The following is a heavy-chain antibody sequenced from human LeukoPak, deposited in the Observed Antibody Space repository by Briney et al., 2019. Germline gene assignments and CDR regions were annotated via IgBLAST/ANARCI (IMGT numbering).Heavy chain of an antibody. CDR2: IRYDGNNK. CDR1: GFPSSNYG. J-gene: IGHJ4*02. V-gene: IGHV3-30*02. Sequence: PGGSLRLSCAASGFPSSNYGMHWVRQAPGKGLEWVAFIRYDGNNKYYADFVEGRFTISRDNSKNTLYLEMNSLRVEDTAMYYCVRDNNGDYWGQGTLVTVSS. CDR3: VRDNNGDY. D-gene: IGHD1/OR15-1a*01.